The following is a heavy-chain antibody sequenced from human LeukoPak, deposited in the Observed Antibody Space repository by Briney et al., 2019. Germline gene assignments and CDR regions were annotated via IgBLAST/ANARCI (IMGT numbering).Heavy chain of an antibody. V-gene: IGHV1-24*01. Sequence: ASVKVSCKVSGYTLTELSMHWVRQAPGKGPEWMGGFDPEDGETIYAQKFQGRVTMTEDTSTDTAYMELSSLRSEDTAVYYCATDLTHTAMVTTDSGWGQGTLVTVSS. CDR2: FDPEDGET. D-gene: IGHD5-18*01. CDR1: GYTLTELS. J-gene: IGHJ4*02. CDR3: ATDLTHTAMVTTDSG.